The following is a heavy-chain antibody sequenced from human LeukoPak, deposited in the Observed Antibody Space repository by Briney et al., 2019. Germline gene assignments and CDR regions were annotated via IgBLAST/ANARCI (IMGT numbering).Heavy chain of an antibody. J-gene: IGHJ4*02. Sequence: GRFTTSRDNAKNSLYLQMNSLRAEDTAVYYCASKQWLVSDFDYWGQGTLVTVSS. D-gene: IGHD6-19*01. CDR3: ASKQWLVSDFDY. V-gene: IGHV3-11*06.